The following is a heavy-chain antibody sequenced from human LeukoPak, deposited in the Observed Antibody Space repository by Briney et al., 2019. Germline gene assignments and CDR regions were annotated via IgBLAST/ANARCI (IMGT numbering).Heavy chain of an antibody. CDR1: GFTFSSYG. J-gene: IGHJ4*02. CDR2: ISYDGSNK. D-gene: IGHD1-1*01. V-gene: IGHV3-30*18. Sequence: GGSLRLSCAASGFTFSSYGMHWVRQAPGKGLEWVAVISYDGSNKYYADSVKGRFTISRDNSKNTLYLQMNSLRAEDTAVYYCAKGLDWNDPFQPFDYWGQGTLVTVSS. CDR3: AKGLDWNDPFQPFDY.